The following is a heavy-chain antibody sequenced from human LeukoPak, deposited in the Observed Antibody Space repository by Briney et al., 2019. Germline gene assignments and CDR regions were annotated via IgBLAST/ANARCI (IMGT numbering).Heavy chain of an antibody. CDR2: ISYDGSNK. CDR1: GFTFSSYA. D-gene: IGHD4-17*01. J-gene: IGHJ4*02. CDR3: AKTTTVTQYYFDY. V-gene: IGHV3-30-3*02. Sequence: PGRSLRLSCAASGFTFSSYAMHWVRQAPGKGLEWVAVISYDGSNKYYADSVKGRFTISRDNSKNTLYLQMNSLRAEDTAVYYCAKTTTVTQYYFDYWGQGTLVTVSS.